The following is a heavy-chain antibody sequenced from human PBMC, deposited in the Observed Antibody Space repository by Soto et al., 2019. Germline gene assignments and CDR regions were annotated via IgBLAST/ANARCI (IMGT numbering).Heavy chain of an antibody. J-gene: IGHJ4*01. CDR1: GDSVSSNRAG. D-gene: IGHD1-26*01. CDR2: TYYRSKWYY. CDR3: ARGEQYSGRIFDY. Sequence: SQTPSLTRAITGDSVSSNRAGWSWVRQSPSRGLEWLGRTYYRSKWYYEYAVSVRGRITINPDTSKNQYSLQLNSVTPEDTAVYFCARGEQYSGRIFDYWGQGTLFTSPQ. V-gene: IGHV6-1*01.